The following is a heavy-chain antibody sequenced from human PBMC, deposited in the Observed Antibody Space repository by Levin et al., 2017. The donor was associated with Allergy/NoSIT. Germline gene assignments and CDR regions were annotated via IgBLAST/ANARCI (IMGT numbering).Heavy chain of an antibody. V-gene: IGHV3-7*01. J-gene: IGHJ4*02. Sequence: PGGSLRLSCAASGDSISNYWMTWVRQAPGKGLEWVANIKQDGSEKYYVASVKGRFTTTRDNAKNSVDLQMSGLRAEDTAVYYCAGGAGWLVEYWGQGALVTVSS. CDR3: AGGAGWLVEY. D-gene: IGHD6-19*01. CDR2: IKQDGSEK. CDR1: GDSISNYW.